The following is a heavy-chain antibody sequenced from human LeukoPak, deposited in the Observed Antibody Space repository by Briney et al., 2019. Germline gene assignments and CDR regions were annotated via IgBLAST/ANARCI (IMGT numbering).Heavy chain of an antibody. CDR3: AKDRTGSGYPRLSY. J-gene: IGHJ4*02. CDR1: EFSVGSNY. D-gene: IGHD3-22*01. Sequence: PGGSLRLSCAASEFSVGSNYMSWVRQAPGKGLEWVSAISGSGGSTYYADSVKGRFTISRDNSKNTLYLQMNSLRAEDTAVYYCAKDRTGSGYPRLSYWGQGTLVTVSS. CDR2: ISGSGGST. V-gene: IGHV3-23*01.